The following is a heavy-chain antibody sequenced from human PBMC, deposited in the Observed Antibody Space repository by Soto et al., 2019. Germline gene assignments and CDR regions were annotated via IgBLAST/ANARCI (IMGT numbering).Heavy chain of an antibody. CDR1: GFTFSSYG. V-gene: IGHV3-30*18. Sequence: PGGSLRLSCAASGFTFSSYGMHWVRQAPGKGLEWVAVISYDGSNKYYADSVKGRFAISRDNSKNTLYLQMNSLRAEDTAVYYCAKERVEEWLLLKDYYYYGMDVWGQGTTVTVSS. D-gene: IGHD3-3*01. J-gene: IGHJ6*02. CDR3: AKERVEEWLLLKDYYYYGMDV. CDR2: ISYDGSNK.